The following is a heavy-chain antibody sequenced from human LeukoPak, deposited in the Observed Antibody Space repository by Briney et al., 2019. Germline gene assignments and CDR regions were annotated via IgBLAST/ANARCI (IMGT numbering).Heavy chain of an antibody. J-gene: IGHJ3*02. CDR1: GFTSSNYA. CDR3: AKSDNSDYYLGGAFDI. D-gene: IGHD3-22*01. Sequence: PGGSLRLSCAASGFTSSNYAMSWVRQAPGKGLEWVSGISGSGGSTYYADSVKGRFTISRDNSKNTVYLQMNSLRAEDTAVYYCAKSDNSDYYLGGAFDIWAKGQWSPSLQ. CDR2: ISGSGGST. V-gene: IGHV3-23*01.